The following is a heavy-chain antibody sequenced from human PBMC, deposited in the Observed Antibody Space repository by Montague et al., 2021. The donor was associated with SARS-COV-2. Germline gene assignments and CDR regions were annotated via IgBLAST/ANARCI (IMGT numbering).Heavy chain of an antibody. J-gene: IGHJ4*02. CDR2: LRGSDGAT. D-gene: IGHD2-21*01. V-gene: IGHV3-23*01. CDR3: AKGAFSYGINIMDS. Sequence: SLRLSCAASGFRFIGYSMSWVRQTPGKGLELVSALRGSDGATFYADSVNGRFTISRDTSKNTLFLQMISLRADGSALYYCAKGAFSYGINIMDSWGQGTLVTVSS. CDR1: GFRFIGYS.